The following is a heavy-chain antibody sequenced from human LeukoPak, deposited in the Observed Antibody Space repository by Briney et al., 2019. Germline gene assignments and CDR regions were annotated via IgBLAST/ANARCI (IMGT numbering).Heavy chain of an antibody. V-gene: IGHV4-39*07. Sequence: PSETLSLTCTVSGGSISSSSYYWGWIRQPPGKGLEWIGSIYYSGSTYYNPSLKSRVTISVDTSKNQFSLKLSSVPAADTAVYYCARGVYSSSSSYYYYYYMDVWGKGTTVTVSS. J-gene: IGHJ6*03. CDR2: IYYSGST. CDR1: GGSISSSSYY. D-gene: IGHD6-6*01. CDR3: ARGVYSSSSSYYYYYYMDV.